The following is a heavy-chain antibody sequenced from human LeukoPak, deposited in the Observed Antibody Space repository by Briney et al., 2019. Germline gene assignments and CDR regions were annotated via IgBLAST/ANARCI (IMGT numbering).Heavy chain of an antibody. J-gene: IGHJ3*02. CDR2: IYASGST. CDR1: GGSISNYY. Sequence: RASETLSLTCTVSGGSISNYYWSWIRQPAGKGLEWIGRIYASGSTNYNPSLNSRVTISVDKSKNQFSLKLSSVTAADTAVYYCARMEYCSSTSCPDAFDIWGQGTMVTVSS. V-gene: IGHV4-4*07. D-gene: IGHD2-2*01. CDR3: ARMEYCSSTSCPDAFDI.